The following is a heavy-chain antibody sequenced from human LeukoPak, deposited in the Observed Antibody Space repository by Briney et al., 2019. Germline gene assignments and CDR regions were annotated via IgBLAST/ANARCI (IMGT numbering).Heavy chain of an antibody. D-gene: IGHD3-22*01. CDR2: LYSDGST. V-gene: IGHV3-66*01. CDR3: AKSERISMIGGWAPTFDS. CDR1: GFTVSSKY. Sequence: PGGSLRLSCAASGFTVSSKYMSWVRQAPGKGLEWVSILYSDGSTYYADSVEGRFTISRDNSKNTLYFQMNSLRVEDTAVYYCAKSERISMIGGWAPTFDSWGQGTLVTVSS. J-gene: IGHJ4*02.